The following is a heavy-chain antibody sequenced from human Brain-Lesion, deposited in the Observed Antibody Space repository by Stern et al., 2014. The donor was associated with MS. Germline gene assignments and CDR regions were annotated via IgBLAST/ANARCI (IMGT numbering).Heavy chain of an antibody. CDR3: ATTRWDLFTWNWFDP. J-gene: IGHJ5*02. V-gene: IGHV4-61*02. CDR2: IHDSGST. CDR1: GGSISSSGYY. Sequence: VQLVESGPGLVKPSQTLSLTCTVSGGSISSSGYYWSWIRQPADKGLEWIGRIHDSGSTYYNPSLKSRVTISMDQATNTFYLKRPPVTAADTAVYYCATTRWDLFTWNWFDPWGQGTLVTVSS. D-gene: IGHD1-26*01.